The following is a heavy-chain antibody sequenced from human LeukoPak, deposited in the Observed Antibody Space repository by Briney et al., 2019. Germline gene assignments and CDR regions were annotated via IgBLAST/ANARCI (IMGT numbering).Heavy chain of an antibody. V-gene: IGHV3-48*03. CDR2: ISSSGSSI. J-gene: IGHJ4*02. Sequence: PGGSLRLSCAASGFTFSSYEMNWVRQAPGKGLEWVSYISSSGSSIYYADSVKGRFTISRDNAKNSLYLQMNSLRAEDTAVYYCARENGEFDYWGQGTLVTVSS. D-gene: IGHD3-10*01. CDR3: ARENGEFDY. CDR1: GFTFSSYE.